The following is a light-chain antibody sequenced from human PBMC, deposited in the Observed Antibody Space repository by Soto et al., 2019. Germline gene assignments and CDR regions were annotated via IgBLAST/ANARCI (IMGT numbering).Light chain of an antibody. CDR3: QKYNSAPPLT. CDR2: AAS. Sequence: DIQMTQSPSSLSASLGDRVNITCRASQGISNYLAWYQQKPGKVPTLLIYAASTLQSGVLSRFSGSGSGTDFTLTISSLQPEDVATYYCQKYNSAPPLTFGGGTKVEIK. CDR1: QGISNY. J-gene: IGKJ4*01. V-gene: IGKV1-27*01.